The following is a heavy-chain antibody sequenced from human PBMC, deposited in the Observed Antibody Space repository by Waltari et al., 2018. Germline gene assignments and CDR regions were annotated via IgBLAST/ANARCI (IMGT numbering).Heavy chain of an antibody. CDR3: TKSGNSMTSFNYFDP. CDR2: IHHRGST. Sequence: QLQFQESGPGLVRPSETLSLTCSVSGGSITTNNYYLAWIRQSPEKGLEWLGSIHHRGSTDYSLSLRDRLSLSVDASKSQFSLRLTSVTAADTGIYYCTKSGNSMTSFNYFDPWGPGTLATVSS. V-gene: IGHV4-39*01. J-gene: IGHJ5*02. CDR1: GGSITTNNYY. D-gene: IGHD1-1*01.